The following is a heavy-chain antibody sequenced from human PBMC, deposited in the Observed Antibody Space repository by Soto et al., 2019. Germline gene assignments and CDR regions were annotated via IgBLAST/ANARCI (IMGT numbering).Heavy chain of an antibody. CDR1: GYTFTSYE. J-gene: IGHJ4*02. V-gene: IGHV1-8*01. CDR2: TNPDSGNT. CDR3: QRRNHHVIDGPPNY. Sequence: QAQLVQSGAAVKKPGASVKVSCKDSGYTFTSYEIHWVRQAPGQGLEWMGSTNPDSGNTGYAQKFQGRVTMTRDTSITPAYVELSSLTAEDTAVYYCQRRNHHVIDGPPNYCCQGSVVTVSS.